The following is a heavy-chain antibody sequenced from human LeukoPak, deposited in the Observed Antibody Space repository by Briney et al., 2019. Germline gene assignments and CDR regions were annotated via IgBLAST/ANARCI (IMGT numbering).Heavy chain of an antibody. CDR2: ISSSSSTI. CDR1: GFTFSSYS. Sequence: GGSLRLSCAASGFTFSSYSMNWVHQAPGKGLEWVSYISSSSSTIYYADSVKGRFTISRDNAKNSLYLQMNSLRAEDTAVYYCACYFDYWGQGTLVTVSS. J-gene: IGHJ4*02. V-gene: IGHV3-48*01. CDR3: ACYFDY.